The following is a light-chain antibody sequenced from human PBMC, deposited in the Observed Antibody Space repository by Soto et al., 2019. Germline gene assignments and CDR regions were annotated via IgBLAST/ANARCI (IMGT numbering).Light chain of an antibody. Sequence: IVMTQSPATLSVSPGERATLTCWATQSVSTNLAWYQQKPGQAPRLLIYGATTRATGIPARFSGSGSGTDFTLTISSLEPEDFAVYSCQQYSISPITFGQGTRLEI. CDR3: QQYSISPIT. CDR1: QSVSTN. V-gene: IGKV3-15*01. J-gene: IGKJ5*01. CDR2: GAT.